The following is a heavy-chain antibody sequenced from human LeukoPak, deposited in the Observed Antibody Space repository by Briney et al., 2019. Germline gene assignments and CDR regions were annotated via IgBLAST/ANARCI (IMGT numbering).Heavy chain of an antibody. CDR1: GFTFSSYA. CDR2: ISSSSSYI. CDR3: ARIYSSSWSLYYYYYYMDV. V-gene: IGHV3-21*01. Sequence: TGGSLRLSCAASGFTFSSYAMSWVRQAPGKGLEWVSSISSSSSYIYYADSVKGRFTISRDNAKNSLYLQMNSLRAEDTAVYYCARIYSSSWSLYYYYYYMDVWGKGTTVTVSS. J-gene: IGHJ6*03. D-gene: IGHD6-13*01.